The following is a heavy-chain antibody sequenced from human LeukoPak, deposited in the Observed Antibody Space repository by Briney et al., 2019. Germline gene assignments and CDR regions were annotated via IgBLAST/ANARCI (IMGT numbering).Heavy chain of an antibody. Sequence: GGSLRLSCVASGFTFSSHWMSWVRQAPGKGLEWVAAISNDGNKKYYADSVKGRFTISRDNPKNTLFLQMNSLRAEDTAVYYCAKEGWDKSYWYGRIDYWGQGTLVTVSS. J-gene: IGHJ4*02. D-gene: IGHD2-8*02. CDR3: AKEGWDKSYWYGRIDY. CDR1: GFTFSSHW. CDR2: ISNDGNKK. V-gene: IGHV3-30*18.